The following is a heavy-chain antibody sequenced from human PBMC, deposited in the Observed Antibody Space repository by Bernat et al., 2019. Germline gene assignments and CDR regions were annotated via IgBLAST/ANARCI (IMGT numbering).Heavy chain of an antibody. V-gene: IGHV3-30*03. J-gene: IGHJ4*02. CDR3: ATHVRDFWSGYYSGDFDY. CDR2: ISYDGSNK. CDR1: GFTFSSYG. Sequence: QVQLVESGGGVVQPGRSLRLSCAASGFTFSSYGMHWVRQAPGKGLEWVAVISYDGSNKYYADSVTGRFTISRDNSKNTLYLQMNGLRAEDTAVYYCATHVRDFWSGYYSGDFDYWGQGTLVTVSS. D-gene: IGHD3-3*01.